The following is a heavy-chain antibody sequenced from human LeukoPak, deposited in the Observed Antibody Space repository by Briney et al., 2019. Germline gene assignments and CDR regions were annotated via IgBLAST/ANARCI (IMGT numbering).Heavy chain of an antibody. CDR1: GGSISSGGYY. CDR3: ARLTVLGHRFDL. V-gene: IGHV4-31*03. CDR2: IYYSGST. Sequence: PSQTLSLTCTVSGGSISSGGYYWGWIRQHPGKGLEWIGYIYYSGSTYYNPSLKSRVTISVDTSKNQFSLKLSSVTAADTAVYYCARLTVLGHRFDLWGRGTLVTVSS. D-gene: IGHD2-8*01. J-gene: IGHJ2*01.